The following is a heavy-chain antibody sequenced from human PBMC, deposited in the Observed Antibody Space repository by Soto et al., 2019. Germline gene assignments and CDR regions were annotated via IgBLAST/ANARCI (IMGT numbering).Heavy chain of an antibody. CDR3: ARVRQTGESGYWFDP. CDR2: ISYSGTT. CDR1: CGSISSYY. D-gene: IGHD7-27*01. J-gene: IGHJ5*02. Sequence: SETLSLTCTVSCGSISSYYWSWIRQPPGKGLECIGYISYSGTTNYNPSLKSRVTMSVDTSRNQFSLKLSSVTAADTAMYYWARVRQTGESGYWFDPWGQGTLVTVS. V-gene: IGHV4-59*01.